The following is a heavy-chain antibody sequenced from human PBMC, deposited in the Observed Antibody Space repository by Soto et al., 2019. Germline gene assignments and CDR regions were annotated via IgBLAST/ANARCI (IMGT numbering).Heavy chain of an antibody. CDR3: AKDMYSSSWYFSSDYYYYYGMDV. Sequence: WRSLRLSCAASGFTFSSYGMHWVRQAPGKGLEWVAVISYDGSNKYYADSVKGRFTISRDNSKNTLYLQMNSLRAEDTAVYYCAKDMYSSSWYFSSDYYYYYGMDVWGQGTTVTVSS. D-gene: IGHD6-13*01. J-gene: IGHJ6*02. CDR2: ISYDGSNK. V-gene: IGHV3-30*18. CDR1: GFTFSSYG.